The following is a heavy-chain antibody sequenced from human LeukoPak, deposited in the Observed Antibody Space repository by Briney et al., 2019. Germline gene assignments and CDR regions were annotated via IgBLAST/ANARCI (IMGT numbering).Heavy chain of an antibody. CDR3: AREYYDFWSGYRDGAFDI. Sequence: TGGSLRLSCAASGFTFSSYWMHWVRQAPGKGLVWVSRINTDGSSTSYADSVKGRFTISRDNAKNTLYLQMNSLRAEDTAVYYCAREYYDFWSGYRDGAFDIWGQGTMVTVSS. CDR1: GFTFSSYW. D-gene: IGHD3-3*01. CDR2: INTDGSST. J-gene: IGHJ3*02. V-gene: IGHV3-74*01.